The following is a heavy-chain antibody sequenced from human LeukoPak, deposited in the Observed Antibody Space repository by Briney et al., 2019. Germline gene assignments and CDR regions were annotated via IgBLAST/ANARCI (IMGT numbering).Heavy chain of an antibody. J-gene: IGHJ3*02. CDR2: ISYDGSNK. D-gene: IGHD3-16*01. CDR1: GFTFSSYG. CDR3: AKLVSGGDDAFDI. Sequence: PGGSLRLSCAASGFTFSSYGMHWVRQAPGKGLEWVAVISYDGSNKYYADSVKGRFTISRDNSKNTLYLQMNSLRAEDTAVYYCAKLVSGGDDAFDIWGQGTMVTVSS. V-gene: IGHV3-30*18.